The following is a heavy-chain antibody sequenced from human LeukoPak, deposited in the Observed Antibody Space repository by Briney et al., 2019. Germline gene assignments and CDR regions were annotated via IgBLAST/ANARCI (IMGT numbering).Heavy chain of an antibody. V-gene: IGHV3-48*03. CDR1: GFTFSSYE. CDR2: ISSSGSTI. J-gene: IGHJ6*03. CDR3: ARVISSSGYYYYYYYMDV. Sequence: GGSLRLSCAASGFTFSSYEMNWVRQAPGKGLEWVSYISSSGSTIYYADSVKGRFTISRDNAKNSLYLQMNSLRAEDTAVYYCARVISSSGYYYYYYYMDVWGKGTTVTISS. D-gene: IGHD3-22*01.